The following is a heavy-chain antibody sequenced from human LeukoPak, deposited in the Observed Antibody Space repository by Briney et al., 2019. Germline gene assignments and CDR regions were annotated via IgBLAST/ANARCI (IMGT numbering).Heavy chain of an antibody. J-gene: IGHJ4*02. CDR1: GGSISSYY. Sequence: PSETLSLTCTVSGGSISSYYWTWIRQPPGKGLEWIGSIYYSGSTNNNPSLKSRVTISVDTSKNQFSLKLSSVTAADTAVYYCARHLQGWNYFDYWGQGTLVLVSS. V-gene: IGHV4-59*08. D-gene: IGHD6-19*01. CDR2: IYYSGST. CDR3: ARHLQGWNYFDY.